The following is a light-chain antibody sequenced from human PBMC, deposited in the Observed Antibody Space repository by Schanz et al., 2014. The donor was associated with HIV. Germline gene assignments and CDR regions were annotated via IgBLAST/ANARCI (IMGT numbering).Light chain of an antibody. CDR2: ATS. CDR3: QQYGGSPT. Sequence: EIVLTQSPGSLSLSPGGRATLSCGASQRLSSSYLAWYQQKRDQPPRLVIYATSTRAAGIPDRFSGTGSGTDFTLTISRLEPADAAVYYCQQYGGSPTFGQGTKVEIK. V-gene: IGKV3-20*01. J-gene: IGKJ1*01. CDR1: QRLSSSY.